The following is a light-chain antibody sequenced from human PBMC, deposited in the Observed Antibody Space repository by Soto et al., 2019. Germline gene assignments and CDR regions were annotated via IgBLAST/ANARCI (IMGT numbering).Light chain of an antibody. V-gene: IGLV2-23*02. CDR2: EVS. CDR1: SSDVGSYNL. J-gene: IGLJ2*01. CDR3: CSYAGSSTPVV. Sequence: ALTQPASVSGSPGQSITIPCTGTSSDVGSYNLVSWYQQHPGKAPKLMIYEVSKRPSGVSNRFSGSKSGNTASLTISGLQAEDEADYYCCSYAGSSTPVVFGGGTKLTVL.